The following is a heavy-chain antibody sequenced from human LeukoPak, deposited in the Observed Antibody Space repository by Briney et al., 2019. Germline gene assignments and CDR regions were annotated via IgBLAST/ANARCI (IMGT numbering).Heavy chain of an antibody. CDR2: ISSSGSTI. CDR1: GFIFSAYE. D-gene: IGHD2-15*01. V-gene: IGHV3-48*03. J-gene: IGHJ4*02. CDR3: AREKDIVVVGDY. Sequence: GGSLRLSCAASGFIFSAYEMNWVRQAPGKGLEWVSYISSSGSTIYYADSVKGRFTISRDNAKKSLYLQMNSLRAEDTAVYYCAREKDIVVVGDYWGQGTLVTVSS.